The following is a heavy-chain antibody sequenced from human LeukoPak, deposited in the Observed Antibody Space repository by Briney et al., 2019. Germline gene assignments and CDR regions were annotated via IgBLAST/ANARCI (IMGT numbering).Heavy chain of an antibody. D-gene: IGHD3-16*02. V-gene: IGHV3-23*01. CDR3: AKRVGDDYVWGSYRFYFDY. Sequence: PGGSLRLSCAASGFTFSSYAMSWVRQAPGRGLEWVSAISGSGGSTYYADSVKGRFTISRDNSKNTLYLQMNSLRAEDTAVYHCAKRVGDDYVWGSYRFYFDYWGQGTLVTVSS. CDR2: ISGSGGST. J-gene: IGHJ4*02. CDR1: GFTFSSYA.